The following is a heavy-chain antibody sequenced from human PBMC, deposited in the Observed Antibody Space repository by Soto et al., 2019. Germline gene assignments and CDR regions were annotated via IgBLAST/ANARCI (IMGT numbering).Heavy chain of an antibody. D-gene: IGHD2-21*02. CDR1: GYTFTSYA. CDR3: ARVPYFPLSVVVTAIPDY. V-gene: IGHV1-3*01. Sequence: ASVKVSCKASGYTFTSYAMHWVRQAPGQRLEWMGWINAGNGNTKYSQKFQGRVTITRDTSASTAYMELSSLRSEDTAVYYCARVPYFPLSVVVTAIPDYWGQGTLVTVSS. CDR2: INAGNGNT. J-gene: IGHJ4*02.